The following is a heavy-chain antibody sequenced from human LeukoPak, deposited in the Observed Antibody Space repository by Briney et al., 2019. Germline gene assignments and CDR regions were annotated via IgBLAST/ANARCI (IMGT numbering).Heavy chain of an antibody. CDR2: ISSSSSTI. V-gene: IGHV3-48*01. Sequence: AGGSLRLSCAASGFTFSSYAMSWVRQAPGKGLEWVSYISSSSSTIYYADSVKGRFTISRDNAKNSLYLQMNSLRAEDTAVYYCARDGGVTIFGVVISYGMDVWGQGTTVTVSS. CDR1: GFTFSSYA. CDR3: ARDGGVTIFGVVISYGMDV. J-gene: IGHJ6*02. D-gene: IGHD3-3*01.